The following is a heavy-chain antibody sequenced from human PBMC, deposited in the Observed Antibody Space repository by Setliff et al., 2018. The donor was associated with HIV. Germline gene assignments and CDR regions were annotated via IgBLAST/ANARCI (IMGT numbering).Heavy chain of an antibody. CDR3: ASASGYCRSGVCYIGVHKTPDKYYCDS. J-gene: IGHJ4*02. Sequence: SVKVSCKASGDTFSNSAIYWVRQAPGQGLEWMGGIIPLYGTSNHAQKFHGRVAITADELMTTAYMELTSLRSEDTAVYFCASASGYCRSGVCYIGVHKTPDKYYCDSWGQGTLVTVSS. CDR1: GDTFSNSA. D-gene: IGHD2-8*01. V-gene: IGHV1-69*13. CDR2: IIPLYGTS.